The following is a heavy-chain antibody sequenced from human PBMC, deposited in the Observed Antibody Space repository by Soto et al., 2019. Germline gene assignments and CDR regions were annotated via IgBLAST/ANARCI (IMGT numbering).Heavy chain of an antibody. J-gene: IGHJ6*03. CDR1: GGCISSYY. V-gene: IGHV4-59*08. CDR2: IDYSGST. D-gene: IGHD5-18*01. Sequence: PSETLSLICTVSGGCISSYYRSWIRQPPGKGLEWIGYIDYSGSTKYNPSLKSRVAISVDTSKNQFSLKLGSVTAADTAVYYCGRLLRGSNYGSSDYYYYTDVWGKGTTVTVPS. CDR3: GRLLRGSNYGSSDYYYYTDV.